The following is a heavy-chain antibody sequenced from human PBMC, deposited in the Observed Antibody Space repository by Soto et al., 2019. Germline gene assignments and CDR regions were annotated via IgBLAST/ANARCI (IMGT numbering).Heavy chain of an antibody. D-gene: IGHD1-26*01. V-gene: IGHV4-4*07. CDR2: IYSDGST. CDR1: GGSISIYY. CDR3: AGRYRNSFDC. J-gene: IGHJ4*02. Sequence: WETLSLTCTVSGGSISIYYWSWIRQPAGKGLEWLGRIYSDGSTDYNPSLKSRVTMSVDASKNQFSLKLSSVTAADTAVYYCAGRYRNSFDCWGQGTLVTVSS.